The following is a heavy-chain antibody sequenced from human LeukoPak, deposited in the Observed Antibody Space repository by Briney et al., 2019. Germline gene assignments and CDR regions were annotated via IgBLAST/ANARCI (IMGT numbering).Heavy chain of an antibody. CDR1: GYTFTDYS. J-gene: IGHJ4*02. Sequence: RASVKVSCKASGYTFTDYSMHWVRQAPGQGLEWMGRIDPNTGSTNFAQKFQGRVTMTTDTSMSTAYMELSRLRADDTAVYYCAQATMTFDHWGQGTLVTVSS. CDR2: IDPNTGST. V-gene: IGHV1-2*02. D-gene: IGHD5-12*01. CDR3: AQATMTFDH.